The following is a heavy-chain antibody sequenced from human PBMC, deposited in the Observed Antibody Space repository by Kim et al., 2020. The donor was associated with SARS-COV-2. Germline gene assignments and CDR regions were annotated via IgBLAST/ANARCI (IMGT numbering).Heavy chain of an antibody. V-gene: IGHV4-59*13. CDR2: IYYSGST. CDR3: ARAYGSGSYYY. Sequence: SGTLSLTCTVSGGSISSYYWSWIRQPPGKGLEWIGYIYYSGSTNYNPSLKSRVTISVDTSKNQFSLKLSSVTAADTAVYYCARAYGSGSYYYWGQGTLVTVSS. J-gene: IGHJ4*02. CDR1: GGSISSYY. D-gene: IGHD3-10*01.